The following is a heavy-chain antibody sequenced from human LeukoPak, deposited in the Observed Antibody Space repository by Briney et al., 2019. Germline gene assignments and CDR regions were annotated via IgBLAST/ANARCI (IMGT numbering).Heavy chain of an antibody. CDR2: IYYSGST. Sequence: NPSETLSLTCTVSGGSISSYYWSWIRQPPGKGLEWIGYIYYSGSTNYNPSLKSRVTISVDTSKNQFSLKLSSVTAADTAVYYCARVQADYYGSGSPTFDYWGQGTLVTVSS. CDR3: ARVQADYYGSGSPTFDY. D-gene: IGHD3-10*01. J-gene: IGHJ4*02. CDR1: GGSISSYY. V-gene: IGHV4-59*01.